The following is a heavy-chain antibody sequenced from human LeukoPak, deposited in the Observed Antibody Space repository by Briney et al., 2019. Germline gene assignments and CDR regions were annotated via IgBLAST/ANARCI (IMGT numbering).Heavy chain of an antibody. J-gene: IGHJ4*02. CDR3: ARSGGYNRNIDY. CDR1: GYSISSGYY. V-gene: IGHV4-38-2*02. D-gene: IGHD5-24*01. Sequence: SETLSLTCIVSGYSISSGYYWAWIRQAPGKGLEWIGSIHHSERPYYNPSLKSRVTISVDTSKNQFSLKLSSVTAADTAVYYCARSGGYNRNIDYWGQGTLVTVSS. CDR2: IHHSERP.